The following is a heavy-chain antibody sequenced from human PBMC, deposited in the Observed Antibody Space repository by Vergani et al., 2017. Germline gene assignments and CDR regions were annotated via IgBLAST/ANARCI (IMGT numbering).Heavy chain of an antibody. Sequence: EVKLVESGGGLVKPGGSLSFSCAASGFTSSSYSMNWARRAQGKGLEWVSSISSSSSYIYYADSVKGRFTISRDKAKNSLYLQMNSRRAEDTAVYYCARDLMDIVVVPAAMLPYFDYWGQGTLVTVSS. D-gene: IGHD2-2*03. CDR2: ISSSSSYI. CDR1: GFTSSSYS. CDR3: ARDLMDIVVVPAAMLPYFDY. J-gene: IGHJ4*02. V-gene: IGHV3-21*01.